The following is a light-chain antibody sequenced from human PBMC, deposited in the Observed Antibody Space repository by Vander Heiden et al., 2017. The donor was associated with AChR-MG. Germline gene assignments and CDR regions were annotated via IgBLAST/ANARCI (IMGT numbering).Light chain of an antibody. Sequence: EIVLTQSPAPLSVSPGDRATLSCRARPSVSSKFAWYQQRPGQAPSLLIYGASARPTGIPARFSGSGSGTEFTLTISSLQSEDFAVYYCQQYNNWPCTFGPGTKVDIK. CDR2: GAS. V-gene: IGKV3D-15*01. CDR3: QQYNNWPCT. J-gene: IGKJ3*01. CDR1: PSVSSK.